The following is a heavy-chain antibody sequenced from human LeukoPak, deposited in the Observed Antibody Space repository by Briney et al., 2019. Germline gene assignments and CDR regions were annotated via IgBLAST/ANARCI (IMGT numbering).Heavy chain of an antibody. J-gene: IGHJ4*02. D-gene: IGHD2-2*01. Sequence: GGSLRLSCAASGFTVSSSYMSWVRQAPGKGLEWVSSIYSGGSTYYAASVKGRFTISRDNSKNTLFLQMNSLRAEDTALYYCARDRALPATGYYFDYWGQGTRVTVSS. CDR1: GFTVSSSY. CDR3: ARDRALPATGYYFDY. V-gene: IGHV3-53*01. CDR2: IYSGGST.